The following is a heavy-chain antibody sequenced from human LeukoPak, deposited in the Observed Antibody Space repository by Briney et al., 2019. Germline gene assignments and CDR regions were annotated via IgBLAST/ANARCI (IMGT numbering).Heavy chain of an antibody. V-gene: IGHV4-34*01. J-gene: IGHJ4*02. CDR2: INHSGST. CDR1: GGSCSGYY. D-gene: IGHD3-3*01. CDR3: ARLYYDFWSGSDY. Sequence: KPSETLSLTCAVYGGSCSGYYWSWIRQPPGQGLEWIGEINHSGSTNYNPSLKSRVTISADTSKNQFSLKLSSVTAADTAVYYCARLYYDFWSGSDYWGQGTLVTVSS.